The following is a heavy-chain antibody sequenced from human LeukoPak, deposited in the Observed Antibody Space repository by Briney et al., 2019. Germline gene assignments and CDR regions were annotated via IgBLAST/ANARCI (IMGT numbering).Heavy chain of an antibody. J-gene: IGHJ1*01. CDR3: ARESTAGYNSSWYGFRN. V-gene: IGHV3-7*01. Sequence: PGGSLRLSCAASGFTFSGHWMSWVRQAPGKGLEWVANINQDGSEKYYVDSVKGRFNISRDNAKNSLFLQMGSLRVEDTAVYYCARESTAGYNSSWYGFRNWGQGTLVSLPS. CDR2: INQDGSEK. CDR1: GFTFSGHW. D-gene: IGHD6-13*01.